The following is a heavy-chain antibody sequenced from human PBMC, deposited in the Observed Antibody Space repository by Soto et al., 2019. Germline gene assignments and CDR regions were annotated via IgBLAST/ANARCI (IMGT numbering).Heavy chain of an antibody. V-gene: IGHV1-46*01. Sequence: GASVKVSCKASGYTFTSYYMHWVRQAPGQGLEWMGIINPSGVSTSYAQKFQGRVTMTRDTSTSTVYMELSSLRSEDTAVYYCARDGIDTMIVVVAFNGLPDYWGQGTLVTVSS. CDR2: INPSGVST. CDR1: GYTFTSYY. CDR3: ARDGIDTMIVVVAFNGLPDY. D-gene: IGHD3-22*01. J-gene: IGHJ4*02.